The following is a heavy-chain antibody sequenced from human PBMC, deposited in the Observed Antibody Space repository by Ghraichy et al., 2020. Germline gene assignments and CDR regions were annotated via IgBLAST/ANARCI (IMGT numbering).Heavy chain of an antibody. J-gene: IGHJ1*01. CDR3: ARDEGPYGNFQH. CDR2: IKQDGSEK. Sequence: GESLNISCVASGFTFSSYWMSWVRQAPGKGLEWVANIKQDGSEKYYVDSVKGRFTISRDNAKNSLYLQMNSLRAEDTAGYYCARDEGPYGNFQHWGQGTLVTVSS. V-gene: IGHV3-7*03. CDR1: GFTFSSYW. D-gene: IGHD4-17*01.